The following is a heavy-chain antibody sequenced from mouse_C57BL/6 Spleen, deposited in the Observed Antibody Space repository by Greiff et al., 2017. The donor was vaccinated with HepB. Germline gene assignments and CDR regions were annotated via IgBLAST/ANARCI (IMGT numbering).Heavy chain of an antibody. CDR3: ARGGVTGVSSWVAY. D-gene: IGHD4-1*01. CDR1: GYTFTSYW. Sequence: QVQLQQSGAELVKPGASVKLSCKASGYTFTSYWMQWVKQRPGQGLEWIGEIDPSDSYTNYNQKFKGKATLTVDTSSSTAYMQLSSLTSEDAAVYYCARGGVTGVSSWVAYWGQGTLVTVSA. CDR2: IDPSDSYT. V-gene: IGHV1-50*01. J-gene: IGHJ3*01.